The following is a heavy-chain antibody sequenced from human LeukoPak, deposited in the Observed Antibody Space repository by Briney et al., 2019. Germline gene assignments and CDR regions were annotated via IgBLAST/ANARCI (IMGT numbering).Heavy chain of an antibody. CDR3: ARFDHVWETHGMDAFDL. CDR1: GVSVSSNSHY. Sequence: PSETLSLTCTVSGVSVSSNSHYWGWIRQPPGKGLEWIGSVFYSGSTYYSPSLKSRVTIFVDTSKNQFSLNLTPVTAADTAVYYCARFDHVWETHGMDAFDLWGQGTMVTVSS. V-gene: IGHV4-39*01. D-gene: IGHD3-16*01. J-gene: IGHJ3*01. CDR2: VFYSGST.